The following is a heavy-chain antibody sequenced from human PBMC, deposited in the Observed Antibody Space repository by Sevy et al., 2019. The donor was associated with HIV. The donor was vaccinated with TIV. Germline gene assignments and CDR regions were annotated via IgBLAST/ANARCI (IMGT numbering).Heavy chain of an antibody. D-gene: IGHD5-12*01. CDR3: ARDSRTTGHDLNIYGNYFRMDV. J-gene: IGHJ6*02. CDR1: GGTFSSGA. V-gene: IGHV1-69*13. CDR2: ITPILGTT. Sequence: ASVKVSYKTSGGTFSSGAISWVRQAPGQGLEWMGGITPILGTTKSARKFQGRVTIVAEESTNTAYMEVRSLRPEDTAVYYCARDSRTTGHDLNIYGNYFRMDVWGQGTTVTVSS.